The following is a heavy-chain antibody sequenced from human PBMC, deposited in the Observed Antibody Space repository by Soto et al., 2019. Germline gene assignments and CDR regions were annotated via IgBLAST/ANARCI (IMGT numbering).Heavy chain of an antibody. Sequence: QMQLVESGGGVVQPGRSLRLSCEASRFSFSNYGMHWVRQAPGKGLEWVASTSQDGGKEYYADSVKGRFTITRDNSKNALYLQMNSLRAEDTAVYFCAKVHDTGVAAADSPFYFYYAMDVWGQGTTVTVSS. V-gene: IGHV3-30*18. CDR3: AKVHDTGVAAADSPFYFYYAMDV. CDR1: RFSFSNYG. D-gene: IGHD6-13*01. CDR2: TSQDGGKE. J-gene: IGHJ6*02.